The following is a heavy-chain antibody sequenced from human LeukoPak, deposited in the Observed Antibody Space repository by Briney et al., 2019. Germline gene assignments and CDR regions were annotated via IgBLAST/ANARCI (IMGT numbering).Heavy chain of an antibody. Sequence: PGGSLRLSCAASGFTSSSYEMNWVRQAPGKGLEWVSYISSSGSTIYYAGSVKGRFTISRDNAKNSLYLQLNSLRAEDTAVYYCTRISVVSTFRSPKYYFDYWGQGTLVTVSS. D-gene: IGHD2/OR15-2a*01. CDR2: ISSSGSTI. J-gene: IGHJ4*02. V-gene: IGHV3-48*03. CDR3: TRISVVSTFRSPKYYFDY. CDR1: GFTSSSYE.